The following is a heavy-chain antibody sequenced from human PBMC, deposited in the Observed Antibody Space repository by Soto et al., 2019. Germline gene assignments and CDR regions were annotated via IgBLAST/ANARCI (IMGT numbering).Heavy chain of an antibody. V-gene: IGHV4-34*01. J-gene: IGHJ4*02. CDR2: INHSGRT. Sequence: SETLSLTCAVYGGSFSGYCWSWIRQPPGKGLEWIGEINHSGRTNYNPSLKSRVTISVDTSKSQFLLKLSSVTAADTAVYYGARVQKYYDFWSDYSHTRCYFIYRGQGALV. CDR3: ARVQKYYDFWSDYSHTRCYFIY. CDR1: GGSFSGYC. D-gene: IGHD3-3*01.